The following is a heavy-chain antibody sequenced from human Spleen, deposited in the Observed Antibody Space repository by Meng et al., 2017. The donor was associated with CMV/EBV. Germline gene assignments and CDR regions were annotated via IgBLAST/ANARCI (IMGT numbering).Heavy chain of an antibody. D-gene: IGHD3-22*01. Sequence: GSLRLSCTVSGGSISSYYWSWIRQPPGKGLEWVGYIYYSGSTNYNPSLKSRVTISVDTSKNQFSLKLSSVTAADTAVYYCARDRQWLADGFDIWGQGTMVTVSS. V-gene: IGHV4-59*01. J-gene: IGHJ3*02. CDR2: IYYSGST. CDR3: ARDRQWLADGFDI. CDR1: GGSISSYY.